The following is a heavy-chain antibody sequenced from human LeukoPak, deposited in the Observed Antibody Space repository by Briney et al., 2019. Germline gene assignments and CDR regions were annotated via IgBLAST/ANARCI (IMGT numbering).Heavy chain of an antibody. V-gene: IGHV3-21*03. CDR3: LTTQEYYYNTSRDY. Sequence: GGSLRLSCAASGFTFSSYGMHWVRQAPGKGLEWVSSISGRSVYIYYADSVKGRFTISRDNAKNSLYLQMNSLKIEDSAVYYCLTTQEYYYNTSRDYWGQGTLVTVSS. J-gene: IGHJ4*02. CDR2: ISGRSVYI. D-gene: IGHD3-22*01. CDR1: GFTFSSYG.